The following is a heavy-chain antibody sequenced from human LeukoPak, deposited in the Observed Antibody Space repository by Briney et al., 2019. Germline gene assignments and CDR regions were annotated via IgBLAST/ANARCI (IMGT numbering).Heavy chain of an antibody. CDR3: ARLGEYDSSAD. D-gene: IGHD3-22*01. J-gene: IGHJ4*02. V-gene: IGHV4-59*01. CDR1: GGSISSYY. CDR2: IYYSGST. Sequence: SETLSLTCTVSGGSISSYYWSWIRQPPGKGLEWIGYIYYSGSTKYNPSLKSRVTISIDTSKNQFSLKLSPVTAADTAVYYCARLGEYDSSADWGQGSLVTVSS.